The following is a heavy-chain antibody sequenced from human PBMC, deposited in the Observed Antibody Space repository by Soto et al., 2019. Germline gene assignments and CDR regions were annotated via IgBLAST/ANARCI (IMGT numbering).Heavy chain of an antibody. CDR3: ARHTRSTTFWWTDYYYNGIYV. CDR2: IYPGDSDT. Sequence: GESLKISCKGSGYSFTSDCIGWVRQMPGKDLEWMGIIYPGDSDTRYSPSFQGQVTTSADKSISTAYLQWSSLKASDTAMYYCARHTRSTTFWWTDYYYNGIYV. CDR1: GYSFTSDC. J-gene: IGHJ6*01. D-gene: IGHD3-16*01. V-gene: IGHV5-51*01.